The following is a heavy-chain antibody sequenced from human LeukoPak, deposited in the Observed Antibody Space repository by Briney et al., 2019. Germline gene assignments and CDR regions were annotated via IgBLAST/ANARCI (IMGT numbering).Heavy chain of an antibody. D-gene: IGHD6-13*01. Sequence: GASVKVSYKASGYTFTGYYMHWVRQAPGQGLEWMGWINPNSGGTDYAQKFQGRVTMTRDTSISTAYMELSRLRSDDTAVYYCARDPSYSSSWYRLTFYGMDVWGQGTTVTVSS. J-gene: IGHJ6*02. V-gene: IGHV1-2*02. CDR1: GYTFTGYY. CDR3: ARDPSYSSSWYRLTFYGMDV. CDR2: INPNSGGT.